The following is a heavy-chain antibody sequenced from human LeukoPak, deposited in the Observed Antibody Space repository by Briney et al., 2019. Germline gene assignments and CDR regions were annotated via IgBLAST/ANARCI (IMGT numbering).Heavy chain of an antibody. CDR3: ARGRSWGESGFDY. V-gene: IGHV6-1*01. CDR2: TYYRSKWYN. D-gene: IGHD6-13*01. Sequence: SQTLSLTCAISGDTASNNSAAWNWIRPSPSRGLEWLGRTYYRSKWYNDYAVSVKSRITINPDTSKNQFSLQLNSATPEDTAVYYCARGRSWGESGFDYWGQGTLVTVSS. J-gene: IGHJ4*02. CDR1: GDTASNNSAA.